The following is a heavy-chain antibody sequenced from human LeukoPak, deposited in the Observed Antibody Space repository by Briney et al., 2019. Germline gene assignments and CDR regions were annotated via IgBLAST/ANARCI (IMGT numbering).Heavy chain of an antibody. CDR1: GGSISLYY. Sequence: PSETLSLTCTVSGGSISLYYWSCIRQPPGKGLEWIGYFYDTRSPKYNPSLERRVTISVDMSRNQFSLNLTSVTAADTAVYYCARGRGSLTYWGQGTLATVSS. CDR2: FYDTRSP. J-gene: IGHJ4*02. D-gene: IGHD3-10*01. CDR3: ARGRGSLTY. V-gene: IGHV4-59*01.